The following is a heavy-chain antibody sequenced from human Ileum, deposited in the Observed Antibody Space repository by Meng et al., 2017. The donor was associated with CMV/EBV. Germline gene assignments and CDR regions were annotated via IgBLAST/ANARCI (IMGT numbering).Heavy chain of an antibody. CDR3: ARATGWYSDS. J-gene: IGHJ4*02. V-gene: IGHV3-74*01. CDR2: INDDGSYT. D-gene: IGHD6-19*01. CDR1: GFTFPNYW. Sequence: LSLAASGFTFPNYWIHWVRQAPGKGLEWVSRINDDGSYTSYADSVKGRFTIFRDNAKSTLFLQMNSLRAEDTGLYYCARATGWYSDSWGLGTLVTVSS.